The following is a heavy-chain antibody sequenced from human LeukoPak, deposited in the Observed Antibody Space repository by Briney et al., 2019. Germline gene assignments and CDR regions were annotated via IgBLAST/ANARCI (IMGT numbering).Heavy chain of an antibody. V-gene: IGHV3-23*01. D-gene: IGHD2-15*01. CDR3: AKAPVTTCRGAFCYPFDY. CDR2: ISDTGNT. Sequence: GGSLRLSCAASGFTLSSYAMSWVRQAPGKGLEWVSAISDTGNTYHADSVKGRFTISRDSSKNTLFLQMNRLRPEDAAVYYCAKAPVTTCRGAFCYPFDYWGLGTLDTVSS. CDR1: GFTLSSYA. J-gene: IGHJ4*02.